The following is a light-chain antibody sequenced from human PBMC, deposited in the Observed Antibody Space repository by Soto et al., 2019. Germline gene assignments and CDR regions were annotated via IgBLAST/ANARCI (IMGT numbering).Light chain of an antibody. J-gene: IGKJ1*01. V-gene: IGKV1-39*01. CDR2: AAS. CDR3: QQSYRSPPT. Sequence: DIQMTQSPSSLSASVEDRVIITCRASQSISNHLNWYQQKPGKAPKLLIFAASSLQSGVPSRFSGSRSGPDLTLTISSLQPEDFATYYCQQSYRSPPTFGQGTKVDIK. CDR1: QSISNH.